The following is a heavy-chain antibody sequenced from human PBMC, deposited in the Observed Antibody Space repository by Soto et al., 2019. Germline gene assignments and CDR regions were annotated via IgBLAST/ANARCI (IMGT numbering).Heavy chain of an antibody. J-gene: IGHJ4*02. CDR2: IDDSGAI. CDR1: GGSISPYY. D-gene: IGHD4-4*01. CDR3: AREYSSFDY. Sequence: QVQLQESGPGLVKPSETLSLTCTVSGGSISPYYWHWIRQPPGKGLEWIGYIDDSGAIYYSPSLNSRLVLSMDMSKRQFSLGLNPVTAADTAVYYCAREYSSFDYWGRGAPVTVSS. V-gene: IGHV4-59*01.